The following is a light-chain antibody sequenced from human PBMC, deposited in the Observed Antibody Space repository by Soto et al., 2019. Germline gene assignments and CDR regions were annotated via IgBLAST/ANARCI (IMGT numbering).Light chain of an antibody. CDR3: ATWDDSLNSWV. J-gene: IGLJ3*02. CDR1: SSNIGRNT. Sequence: QPVLTQPPSASGTPGQRVTISCSGSSSNIGRNTVNWYQQLPGTAPKLLIYTNNQRPSGVPGRFSGSKSGTSASLAISGLQSEDEADYYCATWDDSLNSWVFGGGTKLTVL. V-gene: IGLV1-44*01. CDR2: TNN.